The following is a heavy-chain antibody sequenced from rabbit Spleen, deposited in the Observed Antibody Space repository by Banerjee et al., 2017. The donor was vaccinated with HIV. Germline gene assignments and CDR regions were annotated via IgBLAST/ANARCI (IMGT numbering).Heavy chain of an antibody. Sequence: QSLEESGGDLVKPGASLTLTCKASGFDFSSNYYMCWVRQAPGKGLEWIGGIYTGSGSTYYASRAKGRCPISKTSSTTVTLQMTSLTAADTATYFCARSRNSGGSGNNYGYNLRGQGTLVPAS. CDR1: GFDFSSNYY. V-gene: IGHV1S40*01. CDR3: ARSRNSGGSGNNYGYNL. J-gene: IGHJ4*01. CDR2: IYTGSGST. D-gene: IGHD8-1*01.